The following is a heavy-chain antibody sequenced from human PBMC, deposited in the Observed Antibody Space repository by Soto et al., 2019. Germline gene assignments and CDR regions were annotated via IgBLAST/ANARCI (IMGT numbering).Heavy chain of an antibody. D-gene: IGHD1-1*01. Sequence: QVQLVESGGGVVQPGRSLRLSCAASGFTFSQYGMHWVRQAPGKGLEWVAVIWYDGSNKYYGDSVKGRFTISRDNSRNTLYLQMNSLRAEDPAVYYCARINLPTNVPGILSRDYWGQGTLVTVSS. CDR3: ARINLPTNVPGILSRDY. J-gene: IGHJ4*02. CDR2: IWYDGSNK. CDR1: GFTFSQYG. V-gene: IGHV3-33*01.